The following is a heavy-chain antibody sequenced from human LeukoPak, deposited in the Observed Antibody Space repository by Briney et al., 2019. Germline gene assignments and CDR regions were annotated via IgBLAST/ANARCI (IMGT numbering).Heavy chain of an antibody. V-gene: IGHV3-23*01. D-gene: IGHD2-21*01. CDR3: MKLPTMIIVIDTDFEY. CDR1: VFTLRHYD. J-gene: IGHJ4*02. Sequence: PGGSLRLSCVASVFTLRHYDMSLVRQAPRKGLEWVSSINTSGGSTYYADSLQGRFTISRDNSKNTLHLQMNNVRAEDTALYYCMKLPTMIIVIDTDFEYWGQRAQVTVSS. CDR2: INTSGGST.